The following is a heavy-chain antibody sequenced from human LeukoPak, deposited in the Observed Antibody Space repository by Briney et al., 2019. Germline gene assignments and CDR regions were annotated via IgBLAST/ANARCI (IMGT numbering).Heavy chain of an antibody. CDR1: GYTFTSYG. J-gene: IGHJ4*02. CDR2: IIPIFGTA. D-gene: IGHD1-26*01. CDR3: ARGGATTFSRFDY. V-gene: IGHV1-69*13. Sequence: GASVTVSCTASGYTFTSYGISWVRQAPGQGLEWMGGIIPIFGTANYAQKFQGRVTITADESTSTAYMELSSLRSEDTAVYYCARGGATTFSRFDYWGQGTLVTVSS.